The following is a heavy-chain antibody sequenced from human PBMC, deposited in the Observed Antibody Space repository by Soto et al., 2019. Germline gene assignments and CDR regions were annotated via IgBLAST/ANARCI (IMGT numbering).Heavy chain of an antibody. CDR3: ASPYSEPYDYDSSGYSLRAFDI. CDR1: GGTFSSYA. D-gene: IGHD3-22*01. CDR2: IIPIFGTA. J-gene: IGHJ3*02. Sequence: SVKVSCKASGGTFSSYAISWVRQAPGQGLEWMGGIIPIFGTANYAQKFQGRVTITADESTSTAYMELSSLRSEDTAVYYCASPYSEPYDYDSSGYSLRAFDIWGQGTMVTVSS. V-gene: IGHV1-69*13.